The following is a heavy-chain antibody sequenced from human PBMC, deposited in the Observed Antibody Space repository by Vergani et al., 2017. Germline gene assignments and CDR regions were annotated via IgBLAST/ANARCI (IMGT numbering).Heavy chain of an antibody. J-gene: IGHJ4*02. V-gene: IGHV3-23*01. CDR1: GFTFSSYA. Sequence: SGGGLVQPGGSLRLSCAASGFTFSSYALRCVRQAPGKGLEWVSAISGSGGSTYYADSVKGRFTISRDNSKNTLYLQMNSLRAEDTAVYYCAKDVVVTPGLWDDWGQGTLVTVSS. CDR3: AKDVVVTPGLWDD. CDR2: ISGSGGST. D-gene: IGHD2-21*02.